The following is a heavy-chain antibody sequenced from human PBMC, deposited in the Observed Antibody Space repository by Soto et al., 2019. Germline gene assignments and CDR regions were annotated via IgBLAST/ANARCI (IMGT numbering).Heavy chain of an antibody. Sequence: PGGSLRLSCAASGFTFSSYAMSWVRQAPGKGLEWVSAISGSGGSTYYADSVKGRFTISRDNSKNTLYLQMNSLRAEDTAVYYCAKAVSSTIFVGMDVWGQGTTVTVSS. V-gene: IGHV3-23*01. D-gene: IGHD3-3*01. CDR1: GFTFSSYA. CDR2: ISGSGGST. J-gene: IGHJ6*02. CDR3: AKAVSSTIFVGMDV.